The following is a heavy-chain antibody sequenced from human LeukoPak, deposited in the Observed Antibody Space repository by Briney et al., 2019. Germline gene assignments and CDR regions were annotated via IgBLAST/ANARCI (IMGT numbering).Heavy chain of an antibody. CDR3: AREEGIVVVVARSSAFDI. Sequence: ASVKVSCKASGYTFTGYFMHWVRQAPGQGLEWMGWINPNSGGTNYAQKFQGRVTLTRDTSISTAYMELSRLRSEDTAVYYCAREEGIVVVVARSSAFDIWGQGTMVTVSS. V-gene: IGHV1-2*02. CDR1: GYTFTGYF. CDR2: INPNSGGT. D-gene: IGHD2-15*01. J-gene: IGHJ3*02.